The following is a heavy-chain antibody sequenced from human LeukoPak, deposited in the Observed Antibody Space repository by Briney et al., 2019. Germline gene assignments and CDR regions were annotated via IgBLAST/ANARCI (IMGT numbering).Heavy chain of an antibody. Sequence: ASVKVSCKASGYTFTSNYMHWVRQAPGQGLEWMGIINPSGGSTSYAQKFQGRVTMTRDMSTSTVYMELSSLRSEDTAVYYCANSGSYFDAFDIWGQGKMVTVSS. J-gene: IGHJ3*02. D-gene: IGHD1-26*01. CDR3: ANSGSYFDAFDI. V-gene: IGHV1-46*03. CDR2: INPSGGST. CDR1: GYTFTSNY.